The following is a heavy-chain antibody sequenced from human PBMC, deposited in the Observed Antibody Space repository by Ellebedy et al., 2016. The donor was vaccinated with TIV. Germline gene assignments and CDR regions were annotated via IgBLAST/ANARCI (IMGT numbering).Heavy chain of an antibody. Sequence: GESLKISXAASGFTFSDYYMSWIRQAPGKGLEWVSYISSSSSYTNYADSVKGRFTISRDNSKNTLYLQMNSLRAEDTAVYYCAKDPTNGGNGEYFDYWGQGTLVTVSS. J-gene: IGHJ4*02. CDR2: ISSSSSYT. V-gene: IGHV3-11*05. CDR3: AKDPTNGGNGEYFDY. CDR1: GFTFSDYY. D-gene: IGHD4-23*01.